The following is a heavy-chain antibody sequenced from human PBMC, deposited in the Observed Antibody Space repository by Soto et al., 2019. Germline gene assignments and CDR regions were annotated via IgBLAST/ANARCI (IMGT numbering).Heavy chain of an antibody. Sequence: QVQLVQSGAEVKKPGASVKVSCKASGYTFTSYGISWVRQAPRQGLEWMGWISAYNGNTNYAQKLQGRVTMTTDTSTSTAYMELRSLRSDDTAVYYCAIGGDPYDYIWGSYRQNLDYWGQGTLVTVSS. CDR1: GYTFTSYG. CDR2: ISAYNGNT. V-gene: IGHV1-18*01. D-gene: IGHD3-16*02. J-gene: IGHJ4*02. CDR3: AIGGDPYDYIWGSYRQNLDY.